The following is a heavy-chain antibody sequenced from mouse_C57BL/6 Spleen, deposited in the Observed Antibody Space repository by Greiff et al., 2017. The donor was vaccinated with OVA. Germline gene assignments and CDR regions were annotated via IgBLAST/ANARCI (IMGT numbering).Heavy chain of an antibody. J-gene: IGHJ4*01. CDR3: ARLVTTWNAMDY. D-gene: IGHD2-2*01. Sequence: EVKLVESGGGLVKPGGSLKLSCAASGFTFSDYGMHWVRQAPEKGLEWVAYISSGSSTIYYADTVKGRFTISRDNAKNTLFLQMTSLRSEDTAMYYCARLVTTWNAMDYWGQGTSVTVSS. V-gene: IGHV5-17*01. CDR2: ISSGSSTI. CDR1: GFTFSDYG.